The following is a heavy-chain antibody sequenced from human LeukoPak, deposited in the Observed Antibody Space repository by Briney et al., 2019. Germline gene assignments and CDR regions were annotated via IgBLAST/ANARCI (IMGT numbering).Heavy chain of an antibody. J-gene: IGHJ4*02. V-gene: IGHV1-2*02. CDR2: MNPNSGAT. CDR3: ARDPTNWIDY. CDR1: GYTFTSYY. Sequence: ASVKVSCKASGYTFTSYYMHWVRQAPGQGLEWMGWMNPNSGATNYAQKFQGRVTKTRDTSSSTAYMELSRLTSDDTAVYYCARDPTNWIDYRGQGTLVTVSS. D-gene: IGHD1-1*01.